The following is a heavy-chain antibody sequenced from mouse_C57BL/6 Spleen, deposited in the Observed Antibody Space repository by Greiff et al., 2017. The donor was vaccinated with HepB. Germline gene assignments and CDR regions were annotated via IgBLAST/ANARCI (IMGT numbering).Heavy chain of an antibody. Sequence: QVQLKQPGAELVRPGSSVKLSCKASGYTFTSYWMHWVKQRPIQGLEWIGNIDPSDSETHYNQKFKDKATLTVDKSSSTAYMQLSSLTAEDSAVYYCAIYGNHEYYAMDYWGQGTSVTVSS. J-gene: IGHJ4*01. CDR1: GYTFTSYW. D-gene: IGHD2-1*01. CDR2: IDPSDSET. CDR3: AIYGNHEYYAMDY. V-gene: IGHV1-52*01.